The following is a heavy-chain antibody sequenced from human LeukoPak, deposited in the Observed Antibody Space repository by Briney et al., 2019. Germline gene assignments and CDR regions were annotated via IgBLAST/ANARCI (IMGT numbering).Heavy chain of an antibody. Sequence: PGASLTLSCKASGYTFTSYYMHWVRKAPGQGLEWMGCINPNSGGTNYAQKFQGRVTMTRDTSISTAYMELSRLRSDDTAVYYCARERAVGYLRGYYFDYWGQGTLVTVSS. CDR2: INPNSGGT. CDR1: GYTFTSYY. J-gene: IGHJ4*02. D-gene: IGHD4-17*01. V-gene: IGHV1-2*02. CDR3: ARERAVGYLRGYYFDY.